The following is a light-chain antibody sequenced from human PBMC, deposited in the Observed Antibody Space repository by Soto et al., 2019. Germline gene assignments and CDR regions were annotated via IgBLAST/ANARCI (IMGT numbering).Light chain of an antibody. CDR3: QHGYSTPLS. CDR2: AAF. V-gene: IGKV1-39*01. Sequence: DIQMTQSPSSLSASVGDRVTITYRASQSISTSLHWYQQKPGKAPNLLIYAAFTLQSGVPSMFSVSGSGTDFTLTISSLQPEDFATYFCQHGYSTPLSFGGGTKVYIK. J-gene: IGKJ4*01. CDR1: QSISTS.